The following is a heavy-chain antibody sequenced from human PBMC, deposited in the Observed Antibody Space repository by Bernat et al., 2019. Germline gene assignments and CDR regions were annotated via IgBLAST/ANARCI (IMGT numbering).Heavy chain of an antibody. CDR2: INHSGST. CDR1: GGSFSVYY. CDR3: ARVRLGYD. V-gene: IGHV4-34*01. J-gene: IGHJ4*02. D-gene: IGHD7-27*01. Sequence: QVQLQQWGAGLLKPSETLSLTCAVYGGSFSVYYWSWIRQPPGKGLEWIGEINHSGSTNYNPSLKSRVTISVDTSKNQFSLKLSSVTAADTAVYYCARVRLGYDWGQGTLVTVSS.